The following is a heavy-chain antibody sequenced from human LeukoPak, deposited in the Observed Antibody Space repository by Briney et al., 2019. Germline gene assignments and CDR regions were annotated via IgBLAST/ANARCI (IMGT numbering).Heavy chain of an antibody. CDR3: AKGYGDYPLYDTFNF. J-gene: IGHJ3*01. D-gene: IGHD4-17*01. V-gene: IGHV3-9*01. CDR2: INWNSDSI. CDR1: GFTFSSYA. Sequence: GGSLRLSCAASGFTFSSYAMSWVRQAPGKGLEWVSGINWNSDSIGYADSVKGRFTISRDNAKNSLYLQMDSLRPEDTALYYCAKGYGDYPLYDTFNFWGQGTMVTVSS.